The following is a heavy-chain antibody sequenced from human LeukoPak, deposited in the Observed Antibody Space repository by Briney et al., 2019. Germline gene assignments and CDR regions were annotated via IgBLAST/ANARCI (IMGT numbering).Heavy chain of an antibody. V-gene: IGHV3-30-3*01. Sequence: PGGSLRLSCAASGFTFSLYSMHWVRQAPGKGLEWVAIISKDGSIKYYADSVKGRFTVSRDNSKNTLFLQMNSLRAEDTAVYYCARDGGFFDYWGQGTLVTVSS. CDR2: ISKDGSIK. CDR1: GFTFSLYS. CDR3: ARDGGFFDY. D-gene: IGHD3-16*01. J-gene: IGHJ4*02.